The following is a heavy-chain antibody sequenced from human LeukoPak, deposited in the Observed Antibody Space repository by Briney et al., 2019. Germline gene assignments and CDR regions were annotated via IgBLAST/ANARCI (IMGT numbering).Heavy chain of an antibody. CDR1: GGTFSSYA. V-gene: IGHV1-69*04. CDR2: IIPIFGIA. D-gene: IGHD6-6*01. CDR3: ARGVAAREDYYYYGMDV. Sequence: SVKVSCKACGGTFSSYAISWVRQAPGQGLEWMGRIIPIFGIANYAQKFHGRVTITADKSTSTAYMGLSSLRSEDTAVYYCARGVAAREDYYYYGMDVWGQGTTVTVSS. J-gene: IGHJ6*02.